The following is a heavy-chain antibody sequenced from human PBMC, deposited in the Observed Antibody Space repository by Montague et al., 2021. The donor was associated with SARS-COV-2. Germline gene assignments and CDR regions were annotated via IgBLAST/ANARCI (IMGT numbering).Heavy chain of an antibody. D-gene: IGHD1-1*01. CDR3: ARGAPGY. CDR2: INQGGST. CDR1: GGSFSDYH. J-gene: IGHJ4*02. Sequence: ETLSLTCAVYGGSFSDYHWTWIRQSPGEGLEWIGQINQGGSTKYNPSLKSRVTISIDTSKKQFSLKLTSVTAADTAVYYCARGAPGYWGQGTLVTVSS. V-gene: IGHV4-34*01.